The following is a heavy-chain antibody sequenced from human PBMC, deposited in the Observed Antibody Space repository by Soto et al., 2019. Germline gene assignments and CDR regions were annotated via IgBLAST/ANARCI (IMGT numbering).Heavy chain of an antibody. CDR3: ARVWGDAFDI. D-gene: IGHD7-27*01. V-gene: IGHV4-59*01. CDR1: GGSISSYY. Sequence: SETLSLTCTVSGGSISSYYWSWIRQPPGKGLEWIGYIYYSGSTNYNPSLKSRVTISVDTSKNQFSLKLSSVTAADTAVYYCARVWGDAFDIWGQGTMVTVSS. CDR2: IYYSGST. J-gene: IGHJ3*02.